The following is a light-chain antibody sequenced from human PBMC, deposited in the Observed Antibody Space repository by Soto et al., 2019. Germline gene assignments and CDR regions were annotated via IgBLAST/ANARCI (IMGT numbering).Light chain of an antibody. V-gene: IGKV3-11*01. J-gene: IGKJ2*01. CDR3: QQRSNWPPMYT. CDR1: QGVSSY. CDR2: DAS. Sequence: EIVLTQSPATLSLSPGERATLSCRASQGVSSYLAWYQQKPGQAPRLLIYDASNRATGIPARFSGSGSGTDFTLTISSLEPEDFAVYYCQQRSNWPPMYTFGQGTKVDNK.